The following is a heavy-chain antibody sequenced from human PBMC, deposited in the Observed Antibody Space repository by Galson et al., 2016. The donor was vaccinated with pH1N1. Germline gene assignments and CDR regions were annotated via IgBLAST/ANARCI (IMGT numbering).Heavy chain of an antibody. V-gene: IGHV4-59*01. CDR1: GASMRTYY. D-gene: IGHD7-27*01. CDR3: ATWGLATGGLDY. J-gene: IGHJ4*02. CDR2: VYYGGST. Sequence: TLSLTCCVSGASMRTYYWNWIRQPPGKGLEWIGDVYYGGSTNYNPSLKNRVTLSLDMSKNQLSLRLRSVTAADTAIYFCATWGLATGGLDYWGRGTLVTVSS.